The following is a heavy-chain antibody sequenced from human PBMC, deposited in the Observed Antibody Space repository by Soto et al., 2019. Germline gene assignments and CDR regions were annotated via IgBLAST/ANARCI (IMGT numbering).Heavy chain of an antibody. V-gene: IGHV1-69*01. CDR2: IIPIFGTA. CDR3: ARVAVAGLYYYYYGMDV. Sequence: QVQLVQSGAEVKKPGSSVKVSCKASGGTFSSYAISWVRQAPGHGLEWMGGIIPIFGTANYAQKFQGRVTITADESTSTAYMELSSLRSEDTAVYYCARVAVAGLYYYYYGMDVWGQGTTVTVSS. D-gene: IGHD6-19*01. CDR1: GGTFSSYA. J-gene: IGHJ6*02.